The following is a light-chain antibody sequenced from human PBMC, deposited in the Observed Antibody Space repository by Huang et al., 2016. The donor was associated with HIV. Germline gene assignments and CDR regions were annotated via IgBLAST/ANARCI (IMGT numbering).Light chain of an antibody. J-gene: IGKJ5*01. CDR2: GVS. Sequence: EIVMTQSPATLSVSPGERVTISCRASQSVTSNLAWYQQRPGQAPRLLIYGVSTRATGSPARFSGSGSETEFTLTITSLQSEDFAVYYCQQYDKWPPITFGQGTRLEIK. CDR1: QSVTSN. CDR3: QQYDKWPPIT. V-gene: IGKV3-15*01.